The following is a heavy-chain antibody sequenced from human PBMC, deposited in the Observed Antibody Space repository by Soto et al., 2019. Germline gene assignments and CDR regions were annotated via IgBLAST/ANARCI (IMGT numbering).Heavy chain of an antibody. J-gene: IGHJ4*02. D-gene: IGHD3-10*01. Sequence: GESLKISCTGSGYTFSKYWIGWVRQTPGKGLEWMGMIYPGDSDARYSPSFEGQVTFSVDKSINTAYLQWNSLKASNTAMYYCARQGGEYNTMSDYWGQGTLVTVS. V-gene: IGHV5-51*01. CDR3: ARQGGEYNTMSDY. CDR2: IYPGDSDA. CDR1: GYTFSKYW.